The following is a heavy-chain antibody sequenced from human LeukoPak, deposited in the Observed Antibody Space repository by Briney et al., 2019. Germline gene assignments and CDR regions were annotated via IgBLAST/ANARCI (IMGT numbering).Heavy chain of an antibody. CDR2: ISYDGSNK. CDR3: ARESSGSYVIHDAFDI. V-gene: IGHV3-30*01. CDR1: GFTFSSYD. J-gene: IGHJ3*02. Sequence: GGSLRLSCAASGFTFSSYDMHWVRQAPGKGLEWVAVISYDGSNKYYADSVKGRFTISRDNSKNTLYLQMNSLRAEDTAVYYCARESSGSYVIHDAFDIWGQGTMVTVSS. D-gene: IGHD3-10*01.